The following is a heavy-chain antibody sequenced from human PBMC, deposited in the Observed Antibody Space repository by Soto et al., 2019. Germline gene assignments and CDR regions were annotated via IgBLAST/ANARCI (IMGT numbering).Heavy chain of an antibody. CDR1: GYSFNTFW. Sequence: GESLKISCKTSGYSFNTFWISWVRQVPGKGLEWMGRIDPGDSNTNYSPSLQGHVTLSVDKSIGTAYLQWSSLKASDTGIYYCARQGGYYYYGMDVWGQGTAVNVSS. D-gene: IGHD2-15*01. CDR3: ARQGGYYYYGMDV. V-gene: IGHV5-10-1*01. CDR2: IDPGDSNT. J-gene: IGHJ6*02.